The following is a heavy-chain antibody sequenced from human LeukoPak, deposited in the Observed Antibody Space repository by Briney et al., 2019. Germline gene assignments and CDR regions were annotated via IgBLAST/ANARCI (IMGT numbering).Heavy chain of an antibody. D-gene: IGHD3-22*01. CDR3: ARASNYYDSSGSPLDY. CDR2: IYYSGST. CDR1: GGSISSYY. J-gene: IGHJ4*02. Sequence: SETLSLTCTVSGGSISSYYWSWIRQPPGKGLEWIGYIYYSGSTNYNPSLKSRVTISVDRSKNQFSLKLSSVTAADTAVYYCARASNYYDSSGSPLDYWGQGTLVTVSS. V-gene: IGHV4-59*12.